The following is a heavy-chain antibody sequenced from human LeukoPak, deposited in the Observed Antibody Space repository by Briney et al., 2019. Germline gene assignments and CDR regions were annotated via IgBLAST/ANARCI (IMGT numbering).Heavy chain of an antibody. V-gene: IGHV3-48*01. Sequence: GGSLRLSCAASGFSFSSYSMNWVRQAPGKGLEWVSYITSSSSTMYYADAVKGRFAISRDNAKNSLYLQMNSLRAEDTAVYYCARDYDIGYCSSTSCYHFDYWGQGTLVTVSS. CDR1: GFSFSSYS. CDR3: ARDYDIGYCSSTSCYHFDY. CDR2: ITSSSSTM. D-gene: IGHD2-2*01. J-gene: IGHJ4*02.